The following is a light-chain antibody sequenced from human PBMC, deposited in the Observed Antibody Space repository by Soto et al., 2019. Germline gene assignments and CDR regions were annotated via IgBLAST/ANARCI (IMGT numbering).Light chain of an antibody. CDR2: DVS. CDR3: SSYSSSSTLEV. CDR1: SSDIGGYKY. Sequence: QSALTQPASVSWSPGQSITISCTGTSSDIGGYKYVSWYQQHPGKAPKLMIYDVSNRPSGVSNRFSGSKSGNTASLTISGLQAEYEADYYCSSYSSSSTLEVFGTGTKLTVL. J-gene: IGLJ1*01. V-gene: IGLV2-14*01.